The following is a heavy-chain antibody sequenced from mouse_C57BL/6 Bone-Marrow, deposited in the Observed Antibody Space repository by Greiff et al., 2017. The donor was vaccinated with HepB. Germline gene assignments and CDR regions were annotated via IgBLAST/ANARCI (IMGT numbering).Heavy chain of an antibody. CDR2: IWGGGST. CDR3: AEHSRAFDYYGSSDYFDY. J-gene: IGHJ2*01. Sequence: VAPSQSLSITCTVSGFSLTSYGVDWVRQPPGKGLEWLGVIWGGGSTNYNSALMSRLSISKDNSKSQVFLKMNSLQTDDTAMYYCAEHSRAFDYYGSSDYFDYWGQGTTLTVSS. D-gene: IGHD1-1*01. CDR1: GFSLTSYG. V-gene: IGHV2-9*01.